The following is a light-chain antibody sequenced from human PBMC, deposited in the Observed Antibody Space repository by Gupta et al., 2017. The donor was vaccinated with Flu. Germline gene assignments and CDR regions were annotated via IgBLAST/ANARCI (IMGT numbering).Light chain of an antibody. CDR1: LSISSN. V-gene: IGKV3-15*01. Sequence: IVMTQSPATLSVSPGERATLSCRASLSISSNLAWYQQRPGQDPRLLVYGASTRATGVPARFSGSGSGTDFTLTISSLQSEDFAVYYCQQYISGYTFGQGTKLQIK. CDR3: QQYISGYT. J-gene: IGKJ2*01. CDR2: GAS.